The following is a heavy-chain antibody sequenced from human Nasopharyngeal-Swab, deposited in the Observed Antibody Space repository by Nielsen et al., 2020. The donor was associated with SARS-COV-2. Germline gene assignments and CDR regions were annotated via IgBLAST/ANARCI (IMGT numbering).Heavy chain of an antibody. CDR2: IYPGDSDT. Sequence: VRQMPGKGLEWMGIIYPGDSDTRYSPPFQGQVTISADKSISAAYLQWNSLKASDTVMYFCARHPGDYLNRGGFDHWGQGTLVTVSS. J-gene: IGHJ4*02. CDR3: ARHPGDYLNRGGFDH. V-gene: IGHV5-51*01. D-gene: IGHD4-17*01.